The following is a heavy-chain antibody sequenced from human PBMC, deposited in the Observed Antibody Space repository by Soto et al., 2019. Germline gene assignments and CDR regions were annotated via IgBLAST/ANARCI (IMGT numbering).Heavy chain of an antibody. J-gene: IGHJ5*02. V-gene: IGHV1-8*01. CDR3: ARAGDWFDP. Sequence: QVHLVQSGAEVKRLGASVRVSCKASGYTFTTYDINWVRQAPGQGLEWMGWMNPNSGNTGYAQRFQDRITMTRNASISTAYMDLSGLRSEDTAVYYCARAGDWFDPWGQGTLVTVSS. CDR1: GYTFTTYD. D-gene: IGHD3-10*01. CDR2: MNPNSGNT.